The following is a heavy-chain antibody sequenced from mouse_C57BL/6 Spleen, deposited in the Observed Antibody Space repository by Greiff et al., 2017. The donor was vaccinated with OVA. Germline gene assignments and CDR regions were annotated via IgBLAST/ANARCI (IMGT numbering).Heavy chain of an antibody. V-gene: IGHV3-6*01. CDR3: ARRDYYGSSSV. Sequence: VQLKESGPGLVKPSQSLSLTCSVTGYSITSGYYWNWIRQFPGNKLEWMGYISYDGSNNYNPSLKNRISITRDTSKNQFFLKLNSVTTEDTATYYCARRDYYGSSSVWGTGTTVTVSS. CDR2: ISYDGSN. CDR1: GYSITSGYY. J-gene: IGHJ1*03. D-gene: IGHD1-1*01.